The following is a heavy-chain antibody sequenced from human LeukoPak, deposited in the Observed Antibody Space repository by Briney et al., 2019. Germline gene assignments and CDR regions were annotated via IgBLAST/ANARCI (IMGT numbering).Heavy chain of an antibody. Sequence: PGGSLRLSCAASGFTFSHYWMTWVRQAPGKGLEWVDNMKEDGSQETYVDSVKGRFTISRDNAKNSLYLQMNNVRAEDTAVYYCARYSYKHDCWGQERWSPSPQ. J-gene: IGHJ4*01. CDR3: ARYSYKHDC. CDR2: MKEDGSQE. D-gene: IGHD2-15*01. CDR1: GFTFSHYW. V-gene: IGHV3-7*01.